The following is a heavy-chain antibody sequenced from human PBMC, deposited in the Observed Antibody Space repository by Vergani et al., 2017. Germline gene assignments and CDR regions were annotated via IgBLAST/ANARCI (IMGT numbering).Heavy chain of an antibody. V-gene: IGHV3-21*01. J-gene: IGHJ6*02. CDR3: ARSIAAAGNGYYYYGMDV. CDR1: GFTFSSYS. CDR2: ISSSSSYI. D-gene: IGHD6-13*01. Sequence: EVQLVESGGGLVKRGGSLRLSCAASGFTFSSYSMNWVRQAPGKGLEWVSSISSSSSYIYYADSVKGRFTISRDNAKNSLYLQMNSLRAEDTAVYYCARSIAAAGNGYYYYGMDVWGQGTTVTVSS.